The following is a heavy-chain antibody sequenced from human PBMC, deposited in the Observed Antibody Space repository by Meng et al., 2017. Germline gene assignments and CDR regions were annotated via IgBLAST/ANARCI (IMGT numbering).Heavy chain of an antibody. CDR1: GFTFSSYA. CDR2: ISGSGGST. V-gene: IGHV3-23*01. J-gene: IGHJ4*02. D-gene: IGHD3-16*01. Sequence: GESLKISCAASGFTFSSYAMHWVRQAPGKGLEWVSAISGSGGSTYYADSVKGRFTISRDNSKNTLYLQMNSLRAEDTAVYYCAKGYYDYVWGSYVDYWGQGTLVTVS. CDR3: AKGYYDYVWGSYVDY.